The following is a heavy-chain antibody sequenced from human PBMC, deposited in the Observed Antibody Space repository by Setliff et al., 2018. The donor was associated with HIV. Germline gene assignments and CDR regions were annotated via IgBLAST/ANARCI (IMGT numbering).Heavy chain of an antibody. Sequence: ASVKVSCKASGYTFTSYYMHWVRQAPGQGLEWMTMIIPSTGNTNYAQKFQGRVTMTGDTSTNTVYMGLSSLGSEDTAVYYCVRERRGGHFDYWGQGTLVTVSS. CDR3: VRERRGGHFDY. CDR1: GYTFTSYY. J-gene: IGHJ4*02. V-gene: IGHV1-46*01. CDR2: IIPSTGNT.